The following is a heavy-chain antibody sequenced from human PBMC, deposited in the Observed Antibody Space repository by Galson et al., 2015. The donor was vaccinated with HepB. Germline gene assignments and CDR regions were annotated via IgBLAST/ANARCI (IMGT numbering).Heavy chain of an antibody. Sequence: SVKVSCKASGGTFSSYAISWVRQAPGQGLEWMGGIIPIFGTANYAQKFQGRVTITADESTSTAYMELSSLRSEDTAVYYCARGGPSDYYDSSGYPSDYWGQGTLVTVSS. D-gene: IGHD3-22*01. J-gene: IGHJ4*02. CDR2: IIPIFGTA. V-gene: IGHV1-69*13. CDR1: GGTFSSYA. CDR3: ARGGPSDYYDSSGYPSDY.